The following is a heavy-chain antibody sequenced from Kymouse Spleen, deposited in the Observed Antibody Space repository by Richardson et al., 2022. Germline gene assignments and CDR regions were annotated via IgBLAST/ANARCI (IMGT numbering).Heavy chain of an antibody. V-gene: IGHV3-33*01. Sequence: QVQLVESGGGVVQPGRSLRLSCAASGFTFSSYGMHWVRQAPGKGLEWVAVIWYDGSNKYYADSVKGRFTISRDNSKNTLYLQMNSLRAEDTAVYYCARVGYSSSAYFQHWGQGTLVTVSS. CDR1: GFTFSSYG. J-gene: IGHJ1*01. D-gene: IGHD6-6*01. CDR2: IWYDGSNK. CDR3: ARVGYSSSAYFQH.